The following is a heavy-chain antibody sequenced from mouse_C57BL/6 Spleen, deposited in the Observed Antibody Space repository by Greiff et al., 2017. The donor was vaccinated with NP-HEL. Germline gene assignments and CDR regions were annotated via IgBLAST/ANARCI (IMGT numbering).Heavy chain of an antibody. Sequence: LVESGAELARPGASVKLSCKASGYTFTSYGISWVKQRTGQGLEWIGEIYPRSGNTYYNEKFKGKATLTADKSSSTAYMELRSLTSEDSAVYFCARSAQATGAYWGQGTLVTVSA. D-gene: IGHD3-2*02. CDR2: IYPRSGNT. CDR3: ARSAQATGAY. V-gene: IGHV1-81*01. CDR1: GYTFTSYG. J-gene: IGHJ3*01.